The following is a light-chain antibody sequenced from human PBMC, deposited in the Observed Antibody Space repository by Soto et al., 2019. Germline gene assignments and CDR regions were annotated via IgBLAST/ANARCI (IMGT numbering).Light chain of an antibody. J-gene: IGKJ5*01. CDR1: QILSSNY. CDR2: GES. V-gene: IGKV3-20*01. Sequence: EIGLTQSPGILSLSQGERATLSCRASQILSSNYLAWYQQKPGQAPRLLIYGESRRATGIPDRFSGSGSGTDFTLAIRRLEPEDSAVYYCQQYGGSPSITFGHVTRLEIK. CDR3: QQYGGSPSIT.